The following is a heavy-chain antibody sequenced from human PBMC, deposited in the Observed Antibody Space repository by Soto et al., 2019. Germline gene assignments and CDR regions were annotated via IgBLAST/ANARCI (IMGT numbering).Heavy chain of an antibody. CDR2: INPGGSIT. D-gene: IGHD2-2*02. J-gene: IGHJ4*02. Sequence: RWILQTQGEGLVWVARINPGGSITAYADSVKGRFTISRDNAKNTLYLQMNTLRGDYMSVYYGAKGIRGLYGVWEYWRKGTLVLVFS. CDR3: AKGIRGLYGVWEY. V-gene: IGHV3-74*01.